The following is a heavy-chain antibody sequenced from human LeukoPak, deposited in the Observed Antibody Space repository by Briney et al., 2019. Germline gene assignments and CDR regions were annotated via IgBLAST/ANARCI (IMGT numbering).Heavy chain of an antibody. D-gene: IGHD4-17*01. J-gene: IGHJ3*02. CDR1: GDSISTYY. V-gene: IGHV4-59*12. CDR2: VYYNGST. Sequence: SETLSLTCTVSGDSISTYYWSWIRQPPGKGLEWIGYVYYNGSTYYNPSLKSRVTISVDTSKNQFSLKLSSVTAADTAVYYCARDGFVTSDAFDIWGQGTMVTVSS. CDR3: ARDGFVTSDAFDI.